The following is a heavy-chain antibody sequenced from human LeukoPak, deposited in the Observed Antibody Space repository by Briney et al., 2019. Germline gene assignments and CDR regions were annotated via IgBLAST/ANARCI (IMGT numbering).Heavy chain of an antibody. D-gene: IGHD3-22*01. Sequence: GGCRRLSCAASGFPFSSYWMHWVRQAPGKGLVWVSRINSDGSSTSYADSVKGRFTISRDNAKNTLYLQMNSLRAEDTAVYYCARGRGDYYDSSGYQRGGNFDYWGQGTLVTVSS. CDR2: INSDGSST. CDR3: ARGRGDYYDSSGYQRGGNFDY. CDR1: GFPFSSYW. J-gene: IGHJ4*02. V-gene: IGHV3-74*01.